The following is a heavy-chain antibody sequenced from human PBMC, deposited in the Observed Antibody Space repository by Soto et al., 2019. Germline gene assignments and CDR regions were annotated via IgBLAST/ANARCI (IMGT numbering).Heavy chain of an antibody. D-gene: IGHD3-10*01. J-gene: IGHJ4*02. CDR3: AKGVIMVRGVIVY. V-gene: IGHV3-23*01. Sequence: EVQLLESGGGLVQPGGSLRLSCAASGFTFSSYAMSWVRQAPGKGLEWVSAISGSGGSTYYADSVKGRFTISRDNSKNPLYLHMNSLGAEDTAVYYCAKGVIMVRGVIVYWGQGTLVTVSS. CDR1: GFTFSSYA. CDR2: ISGSGGST.